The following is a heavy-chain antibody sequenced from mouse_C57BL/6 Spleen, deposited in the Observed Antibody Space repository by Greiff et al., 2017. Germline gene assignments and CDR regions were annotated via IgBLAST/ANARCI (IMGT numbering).Heavy chain of an antibody. CDR3: ARSKLRGAMDY. V-gene: IGHV1-61*01. J-gene: IGHJ4*01. CDR1: GYTFTSYW. Sequence: QVQLKQPGAELVRPGSSVKLSCKASGYTFTSYWMDWVKQRPGQGLEWIGNIYPSDSETHYNQKFKDKATLTVDKSSSTAYMQLSSLTSEDSAVYYCARSKLRGAMDYWGQGTSVTVSS. CDR2: IYPSDSET.